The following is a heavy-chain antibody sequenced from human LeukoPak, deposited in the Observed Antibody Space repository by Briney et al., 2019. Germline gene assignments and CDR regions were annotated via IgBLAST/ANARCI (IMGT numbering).Heavy chain of an antibody. J-gene: IGHJ5*02. Sequence: SQILSLTCTVSGGSISSGGYYWSWIRQHPGKGLEWIGYIYYSGSTYYNPSLKSRVTISVDTSKNQFSLKLSSVTAADTAVYYCARGRYSSSFWFDPWGQGTLVTVSS. D-gene: IGHD6-6*01. V-gene: IGHV4-31*03. CDR1: GGSISSGGYY. CDR3: ARGRYSSSFWFDP. CDR2: IYYSGST.